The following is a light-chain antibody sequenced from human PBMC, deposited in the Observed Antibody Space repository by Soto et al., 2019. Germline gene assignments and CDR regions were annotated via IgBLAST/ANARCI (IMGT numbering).Light chain of an antibody. Sequence: IVLTQSPATLSLSPGERATVSCRASQSVSSYLAWYQQKPGQAPRLLIYGASNRATGIPDRFSGSGSGTDFTLTISRLEPEDFAVYYCQQYGNSPITFGQGTRLEI. J-gene: IGKJ5*01. CDR3: QQYGNSPIT. V-gene: IGKV3-20*01. CDR2: GAS. CDR1: QSVSSY.